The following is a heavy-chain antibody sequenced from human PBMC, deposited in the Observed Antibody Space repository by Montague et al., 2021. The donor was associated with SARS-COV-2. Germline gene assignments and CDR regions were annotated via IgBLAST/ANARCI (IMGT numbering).Heavy chain of an antibody. CDR2: ISHSSNTI. CDR1: GFALSDHY. V-gene: IGHV3-11*01. J-gene: IGHJ6*02. Sequence: SLRLSCAASGFALSDHYMAWLRQAPGEGLEWLAYISHSSNTIAYADSVMGRFTISRDNANNSVHLHMTNLRVEDTAAYYCARPPTFYYGVSGYNSNWGQGATVTVTS. CDR3: ARPPTFYYGVSGYNSN. D-gene: IGHD3-22*01.